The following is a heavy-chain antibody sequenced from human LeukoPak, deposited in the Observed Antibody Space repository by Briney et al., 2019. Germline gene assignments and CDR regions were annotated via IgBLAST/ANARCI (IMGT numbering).Heavy chain of an antibody. CDR3: AKEREAYCSGGSCYGSDKLFPADY. D-gene: IGHD2-15*01. J-gene: IGHJ4*02. CDR1: GFTFSSYA. V-gene: IGHV3-23*01. CDR2: ISGTGGST. Sequence: AGGSLRLSCAASGFTFSSYAMTWVRQAPGKGPEWVSSISGTGGSTFYADSVKGRFTISRDNSKNTLYLQMNSLRAEDTAIYYCAKEREAYCSGGSCYGSDKLFPADYWGQGSLVTVSS.